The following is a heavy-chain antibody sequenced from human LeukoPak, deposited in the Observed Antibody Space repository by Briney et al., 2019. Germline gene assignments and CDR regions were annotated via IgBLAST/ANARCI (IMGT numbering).Heavy chain of an antibody. CDR2: IYSSGST. V-gene: IGHV4-59*08. Sequence: SETLSLTCTVSGGSISSYYWNWIRQPPGKGLEWIGYIYSSGSTNYNPSLKSRVTISVDTSKNEFSLKLSSVTAADTAVYYCARTGYSNYFDYWGQGTLVTVSS. CDR1: GGSISSYY. J-gene: IGHJ4*02. CDR3: ARTGYSNYFDY. D-gene: IGHD4-11*01.